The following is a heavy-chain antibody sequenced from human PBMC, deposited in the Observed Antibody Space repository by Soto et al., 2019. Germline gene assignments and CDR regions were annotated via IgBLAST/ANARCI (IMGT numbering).Heavy chain of an antibody. Sequence: ASVKVSCKASGYTFSDYAMHWVRQAPGQRPEWMGWINAGNGNTKYSQKFQGRVTITRDTSASTAYMELSSLRSEDTAVYYCARSIVVVTSFDYWGQGTLVTVSS. V-gene: IGHV1-3*01. CDR3: ARSIVVVTSFDY. CDR1: GYTFSDYA. J-gene: IGHJ4*02. CDR2: INAGNGNT. D-gene: IGHD3-22*01.